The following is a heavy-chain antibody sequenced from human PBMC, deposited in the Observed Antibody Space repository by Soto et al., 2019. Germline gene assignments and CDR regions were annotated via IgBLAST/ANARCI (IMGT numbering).Heavy chain of an antibody. J-gene: IGHJ4*02. Sequence: QVQLVQSGAEMRKPGASVMVSCKASGYTFTSYAMNWVRQAPGQRLEWMGWINGGNGDTKYSQRFQDRDTITRDTSANTVYMELSSLTSEDTAIYYCARGPLSLYSAAFRWGRGTPVTVSS. D-gene: IGHD6-13*01. CDR2: INGGNGDT. V-gene: IGHV1-3*01. CDR3: ARGPLSLYSAAFR. CDR1: GYTFTSYA.